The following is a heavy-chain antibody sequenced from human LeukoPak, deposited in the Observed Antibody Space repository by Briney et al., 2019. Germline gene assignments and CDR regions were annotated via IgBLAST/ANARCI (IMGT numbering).Heavy chain of an antibody. CDR1: GGSISSYY. V-gene: IGHV4-4*07. CDR3: AGDSGTTGEVKFDP. Sequence: SETLSLTCTVSGGSISSYYLSWIRQTAGKGLEWIGRMYSSGSNYNPSLQRRVTMSIDTSTNQLSLKLSPVTAADTAVYYCAGDSGTTGEVKFDPWGQGTLVTVSS. J-gene: IGHJ5*02. CDR2: MYSSGS. D-gene: IGHD3-10*01.